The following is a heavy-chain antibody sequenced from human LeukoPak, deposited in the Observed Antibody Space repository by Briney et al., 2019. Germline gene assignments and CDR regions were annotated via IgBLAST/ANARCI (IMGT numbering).Heavy chain of an antibody. CDR2: IIPIFGTA. V-gene: IGHV1-69*13. CDR1: GYTLTELS. CDR3: ARGGYYCSSTSCPWGNWFDP. J-gene: IGHJ5*02. D-gene: IGHD2-2*01. Sequence: SVKVSCKVSGYTLTELSMHWVRQAPGKGLEWMGGIIPIFGTANYAQKFQGRVTITADESTSTAYMELSSLRSEDTAVYYCARGGYYCSSTSCPWGNWFDPWGQGTLVTVSS.